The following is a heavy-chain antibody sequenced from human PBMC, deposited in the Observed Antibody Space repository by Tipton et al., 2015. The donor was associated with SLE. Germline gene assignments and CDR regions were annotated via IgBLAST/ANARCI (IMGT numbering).Heavy chain of an antibody. D-gene: IGHD2-21*01. J-gene: IGHJ4*02. CDR1: GFTFSSYA. CDR2: ISYDGSNK. CDR3: ARVFAVVVFGPDY. V-gene: IGHV3-30*04. Sequence: SLRLSCAASGFTFSSYAMHWVRQAPGKGLEWGAVISYDGSNKYYADSVKGRFTISRDNSKNTLYLQMNSLRAEDTAVYYCARVFAVVVFGPDYWGQGTLVTVSS.